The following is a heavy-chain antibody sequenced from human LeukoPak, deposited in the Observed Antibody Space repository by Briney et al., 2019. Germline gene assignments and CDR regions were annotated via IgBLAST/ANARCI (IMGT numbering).Heavy chain of an antibody. V-gene: IGHV4-39*01. D-gene: IGHD4-23*01. CDR3: ASLGGISQPTDY. J-gene: IGHJ4*02. CDR1: GGSISSSSYY. CDR2: IYYSGST. Sequence: PSETLSLTCTVSGGSISSSSYYWGWIRQPPGKGLEWIGSIYYSGSTYYNPSLKSRVTISVDTSKNQFSLKLSSVTAADTAVYYCASLGGISQPTDYWGQGTLVTVSS.